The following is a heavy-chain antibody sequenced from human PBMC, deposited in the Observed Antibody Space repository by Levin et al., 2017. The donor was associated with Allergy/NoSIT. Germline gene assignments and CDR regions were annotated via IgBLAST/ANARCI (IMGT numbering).Heavy chain of an antibody. D-gene: IGHD6-19*01. J-gene: IGHJ4*02. V-gene: IGHV4-39*01. Sequence: SETLSLTCTVSGVSITSSSYYWGWIRQPPGKGLEWIGTVYYSGSTYYNPSLKRRVTISVDTSKNQFSLQLSSVTAADTAIYYCARQVGGGVWYLYHFDSWGQGTLVTVSS. CDR2: VYYSGST. CDR1: GVSITSSSYY. CDR3: ARQVGGGVWYLYHFDS.